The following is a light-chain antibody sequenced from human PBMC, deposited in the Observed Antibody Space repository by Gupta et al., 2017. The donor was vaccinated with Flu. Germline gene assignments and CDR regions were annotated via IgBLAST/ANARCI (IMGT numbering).Light chain of an antibody. CDR2: DAS. CDR1: QSVSNY. CDR3: QQRSDWPWT. V-gene: IGKV3-11*01. Sequence: ENVLTQSPATLSLSTGERATLSCRASQSVSNYLAWYQQKPGQAPRLLIYDASNRATGIPARFSGSGSGTDFSLSISSLEPEDFAVYYCQQRSDWPWTFGQGTKVEIK. J-gene: IGKJ1*01.